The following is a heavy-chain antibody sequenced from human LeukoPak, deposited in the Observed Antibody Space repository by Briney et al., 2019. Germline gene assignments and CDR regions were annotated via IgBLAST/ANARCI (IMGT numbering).Heavy chain of an antibody. CDR2: INHSGST. CDR1: GGSFSGYY. Sequence: SETLSLTCAVYGGSFSGYYWSWIRQPPGKGLEWIGEINHSGSTNYNPSLKSRVTISVDTYKNPFSLKLSSVTAADTAVYYCARAASSGWFVTYWGQGTLVTVSS. CDR3: ARAASSGWFVTY. J-gene: IGHJ4*02. V-gene: IGHV4-34*01. D-gene: IGHD6-19*01.